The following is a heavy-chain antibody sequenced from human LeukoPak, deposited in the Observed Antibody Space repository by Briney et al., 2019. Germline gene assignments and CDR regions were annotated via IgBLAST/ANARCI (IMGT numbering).Heavy chain of an antibody. Sequence: SQTVSLTCAVSGDSVSSNSAAWKWIRQSPSRGLEWLGRTYYRSKWYNDYAVSVQTRIAITPATSKNQFSLQVNSVPPEDTAVYYCARGRAIGQLVSYYYYGMAVCGEGATVTVSS. CDR2: TYYRSKWYN. J-gene: IGHJ6*04. V-gene: IGHV6-1*01. D-gene: IGHD6-6*01. CDR1: GDSVSSNSAA. CDR3: ARGRAIGQLVSYYYYGMAV.